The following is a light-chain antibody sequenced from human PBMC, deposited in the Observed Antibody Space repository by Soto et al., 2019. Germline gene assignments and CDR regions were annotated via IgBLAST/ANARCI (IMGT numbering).Light chain of an antibody. CDR1: QSVSSSY. CDR2: GAS. V-gene: IGKV3-20*01. Sequence: EIVLTQSPGTLSLSPEERATLSCRASQSVSSSYLVWYQQKPGQAPRLLIYGASSRATGIPDRFSVSGSGTDFTLTISRLEPEDFAVYYCQQYGSSPLTFGGGTKVDIK. J-gene: IGKJ4*01. CDR3: QQYGSSPLT.